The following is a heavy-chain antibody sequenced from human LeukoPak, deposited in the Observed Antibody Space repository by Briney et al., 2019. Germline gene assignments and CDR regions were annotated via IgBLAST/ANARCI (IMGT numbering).Heavy chain of an antibody. D-gene: IGHD3-9*01. J-gene: IGHJ4*02. CDR2: INYSGGST. CDR3: ARDLFVYYDILTGYPFDY. V-gene: IGHV1-46*01. Sequence: ASVKVSCKTFGYTFATYGISWVRQAPGQGLEWMGIINYSGGSTSYAQKFQGRVNMTRDTSTSTVYMELSSLRSEDTAVYYCARDLFVYYDILTGYPFDYWGQGTLVTVS. CDR1: GYTFATYG.